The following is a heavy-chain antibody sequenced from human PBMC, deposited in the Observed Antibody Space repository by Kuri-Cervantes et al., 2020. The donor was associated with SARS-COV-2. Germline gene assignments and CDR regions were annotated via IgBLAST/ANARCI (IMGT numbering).Heavy chain of an antibody. Sequence: GSLRLSCTVSGGSISSYYWSWIRQPPGKGLEWIGYIYYSGSTNYNPSLKSRVTISVDTSKNQFSLKLSSVTAADTAVYYCARDHQWLGYFDYWGQGTLVTVSS. CDR3: ARDHQWLGYFDY. J-gene: IGHJ4*02. CDR2: IYYSGST. D-gene: IGHD6-19*01. CDR1: GGSISSYY. V-gene: IGHV4-59*12.